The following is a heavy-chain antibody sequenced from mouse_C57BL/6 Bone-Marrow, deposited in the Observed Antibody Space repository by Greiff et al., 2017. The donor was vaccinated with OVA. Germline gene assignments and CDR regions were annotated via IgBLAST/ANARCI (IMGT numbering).Heavy chain of an antibody. J-gene: IGHJ1*03. CDR2: INPGSGGT. V-gene: IGHV1-54*01. CDR1: GYAFTNYL. D-gene: IGHD1-1*02. Sequence: QVQLKESGAELVRPGTSVKVSCKASGYAFTNYLIEWVKQRPGQGLEWIGVINPGSGGTNYNEKFKGKATLTAEKSYSTAYMQLSSLTSEDSAVYFCARTGNWYFDVWGTGTTVTVSS. CDR3: ARTGNWYFDV.